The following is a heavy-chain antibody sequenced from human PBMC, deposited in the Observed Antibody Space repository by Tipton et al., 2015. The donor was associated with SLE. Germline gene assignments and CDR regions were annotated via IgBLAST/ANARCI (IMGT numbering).Heavy chain of an antibody. D-gene: IGHD6-13*01. CDR2: INHSGST. CDR1: GYSISSGYY. V-gene: IGHV4-38-2*01. CDR3: ARGTGGGNTTWYDYFDY. Sequence: TLSLTCAVSGYSISSGYYWGWIRQPPGKGLEWIGEINHSGSTNYIPSLKSRVTISLDTSKKQFSLKLSSVTAADTAVYYCARGTGGGNTTWYDYFDYWGQGTLVTVSS. J-gene: IGHJ4*02.